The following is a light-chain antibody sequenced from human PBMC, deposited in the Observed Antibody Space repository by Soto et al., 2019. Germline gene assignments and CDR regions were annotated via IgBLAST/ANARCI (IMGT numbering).Light chain of an antibody. J-gene: IGKJ1*01. V-gene: IGKV1-5*01. Sequence: DIQMTQSPSTLSASVGDRVTITCRASQSIGYWFAWYQQKPGKAPNLLIYDASSLESGVPSRFSGSGSGTEFTLTISSLQPDDFATYYCQQYNSYPWTFGQGTKVEIK. CDR2: DAS. CDR3: QQYNSYPWT. CDR1: QSIGYW.